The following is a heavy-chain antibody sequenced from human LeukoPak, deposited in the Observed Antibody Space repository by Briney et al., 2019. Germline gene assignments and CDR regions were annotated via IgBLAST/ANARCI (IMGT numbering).Heavy chain of an antibody. J-gene: IGHJ4*02. V-gene: IGHV3-48*03. CDR3: ARMTGTGWYSDY. D-gene: IGHD6-19*01. Sequence: VSYXXXXGXTIYXXXXVXXXXTISRDNAKSSLYLQMNSLXAEDTSIYYCARMTGTGWYSDYWGQGTLVTVSS. CDR2: XXXXGXTI.